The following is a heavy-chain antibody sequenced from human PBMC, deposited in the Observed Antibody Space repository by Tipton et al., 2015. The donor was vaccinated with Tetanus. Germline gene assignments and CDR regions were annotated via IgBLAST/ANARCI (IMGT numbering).Heavy chain of an antibody. V-gene: IGHV4-61*08. CDR3: AGVTAQRTELYFDH. CDR1: GGSVSSSGYY. J-gene: IGHJ4*02. D-gene: IGHD6-13*01. CDR2: VYYTGST. Sequence: TLSLTCTVSGGSVSSSGYYWSWIRQPPGKGLEWIGYVYYTGSTNHNPSLKSRVTISMDRSKNQISLQLTSVTAADTAVYFCAGVTAQRTELYFDHWGQGTLVTVSS.